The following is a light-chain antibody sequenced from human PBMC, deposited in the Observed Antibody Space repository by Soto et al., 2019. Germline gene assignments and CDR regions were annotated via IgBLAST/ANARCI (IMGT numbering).Light chain of an antibody. V-gene: IGLV2-14*01. J-gene: IGLJ1*01. CDR2: EVS. CDR3: SSYSTSSTPYV. CDR1: SSDVGGYIY. Sequence: QSVRTQPASVSGSPGQSITISCTGTSSDVGGYIYVSWYQQHPGKAPKLMIFEVSNRPSGVSNRFTGSKSGNTASLTISGLQAEDEANYFCSSYSTSSTPYVFGTGTKVTVL.